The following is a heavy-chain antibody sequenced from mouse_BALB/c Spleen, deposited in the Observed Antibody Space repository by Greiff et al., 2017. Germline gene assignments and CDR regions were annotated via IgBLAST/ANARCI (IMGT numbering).Heavy chain of an antibody. D-gene: IGHD2-3*01. V-gene: IGHV1-5*01. CDR3: TRPDGYWFAY. J-gene: IGHJ3*01. CDR1: GCTFTSYW. Sequence: EVQLQQSGTVLARPGASVKMSCKASGCTFTSYWMHWVKQRPGQGLEWIGAIYPGNSDTSYNQKFKGKAKLTAVTSTSTAYMELSSLTNEDSAVYYCTRPDGYWFAYWGQGTLVTVSA. CDR2: IYPGNSDT.